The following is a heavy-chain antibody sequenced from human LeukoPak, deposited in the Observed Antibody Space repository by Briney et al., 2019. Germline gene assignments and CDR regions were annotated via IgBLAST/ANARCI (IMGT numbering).Heavy chain of an antibody. Sequence: PGGSLRLSCAALGFKFNFHGMSWVRQAPGKGLEWVSAISGSGSSTFYTESVEGRFTITRDSSKNTLYLEMKNLRVEDTAVYYCAKDWIAVGGRWFDPWGQGTLVTVSS. CDR2: ISGSGSST. CDR3: AKDWIAVGGRWFDP. V-gene: IGHV3-23*01. D-gene: IGHD6-19*01. CDR1: GFKFNFHG. J-gene: IGHJ5*02.